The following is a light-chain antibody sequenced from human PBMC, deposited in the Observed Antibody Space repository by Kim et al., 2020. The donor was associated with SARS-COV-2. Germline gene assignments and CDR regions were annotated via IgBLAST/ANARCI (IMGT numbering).Light chain of an antibody. CDR3: CSSAGTYTVI. CDR2: DVT. CDR1: SSDVGGYNY. Sequence: QSALTQPRSVSGSPGQSVTISCTGTSSDVGGYNYVSWYQQYTGKAPKLMIYDVTKRPSGVPDRFSGSKSGNTASLTISGLQAEDEADYYCCSSAGTYTVIFGGGTQLTVL. V-gene: IGLV2-11*01. J-gene: IGLJ2*01.